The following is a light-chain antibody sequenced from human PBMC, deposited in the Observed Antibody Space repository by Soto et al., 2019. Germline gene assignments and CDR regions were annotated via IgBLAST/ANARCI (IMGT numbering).Light chain of an antibody. CDR1: QGISSA. CDR2: DAS. Sequence: AIQLTQSPSSLSASVGDRVSITCRASQGISSALAWYQHKPGKAPKILVYDASSLQSGVQSRFSGSESGTECTLTISSLQPEDFATYYCQQLKTYPFTFGKGTRLEIK. J-gene: IGKJ5*01. CDR3: QQLKTYPFT. V-gene: IGKV1-13*02.